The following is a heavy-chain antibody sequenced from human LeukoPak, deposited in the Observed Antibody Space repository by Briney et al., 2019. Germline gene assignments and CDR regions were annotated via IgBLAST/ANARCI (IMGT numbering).Heavy chain of an antibody. Sequence: GGSLRLSCAASGFTFSSYGIHWVRQAPGKGLEWVAFIRYDGSNKYYADSVKGRFTISRDNAKNSLYLQMNTLRAEDTALYYCARGGRANGVYDAFDIWGQGTIVTVSS. CDR3: ARGGRANGVYDAFDI. V-gene: IGHV3-30*02. CDR1: GFTFSSYG. D-gene: IGHD2-8*01. J-gene: IGHJ3*02. CDR2: IRYDGSNK.